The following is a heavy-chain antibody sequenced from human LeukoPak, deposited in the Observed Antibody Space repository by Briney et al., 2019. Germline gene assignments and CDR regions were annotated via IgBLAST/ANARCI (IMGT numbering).Heavy chain of an antibody. D-gene: IGHD6-13*01. Sequence: GASVKVSCKASGGTFSSYAISWVRQAPGQGLEWMGGIIPIFGTANYAQKFQGRVTITTDESTSTAYMELSSLRSEDTAVYYCASAQIAAADPDAFDIWAKGQWSPSLQ. CDR1: GGTFSSYA. J-gene: IGHJ3*02. V-gene: IGHV1-69*05. CDR3: ASAQIAAADPDAFDI. CDR2: IIPIFGTA.